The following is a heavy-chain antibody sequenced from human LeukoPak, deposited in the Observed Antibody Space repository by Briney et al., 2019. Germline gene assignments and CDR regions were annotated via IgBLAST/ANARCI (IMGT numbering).Heavy chain of an antibody. CDR1: GFTFSSYA. D-gene: IGHD5-12*01. CDR2: ISGSGGST. CDR3: AILIVATRKGNDY. Sequence: GGSLRLSCAASGFTFSSYAMSWVRQAPGKGLEWVSAISGSGGSTYYADSVKGRFTISRDNSKNTLYLQMNSLRAEDTAVYYCAILIVATRKGNDYWGQGTPVTVSS. V-gene: IGHV3-23*01. J-gene: IGHJ4*02.